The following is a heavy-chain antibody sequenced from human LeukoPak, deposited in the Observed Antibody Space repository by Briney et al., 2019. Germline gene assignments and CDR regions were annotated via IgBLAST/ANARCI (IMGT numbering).Heavy chain of an antibody. CDR2: INPNSGGT. D-gene: IGHD5-12*01. Sequence: ASVKVSCKASGYTFTDYYMHWVRQAPGQGLEWMGWINPNSGGTNYAQKFQGRVTMTRDTSISTAYMELSGLRFDDTAVYYCATASGYIGYDLPDYWGQGTLVTVSS. CDR1: GYTFTDYY. V-gene: IGHV1-2*02. CDR3: ATASGYIGYDLPDY. J-gene: IGHJ4*02.